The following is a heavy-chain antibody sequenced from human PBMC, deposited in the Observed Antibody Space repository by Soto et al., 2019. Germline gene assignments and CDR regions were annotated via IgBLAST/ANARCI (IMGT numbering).Heavy chain of an antibody. CDR2: IYYSGST. J-gene: IGHJ5*02. CDR1: GGSISSYY. CDR3: ARVRGNQLLGWFDP. V-gene: IGHV4-59*12. Sequence: PSETLSLTCTVSGGSISSYYWSWIRQPPGKGLEWIGYIYYSGSTNYNPSLKSRVTVSVDTSKNQFSLKLTSVTAADTAVYYCARVRGNQLLGWFDPWGQGVRVTVSS. D-gene: IGHD2-2*01.